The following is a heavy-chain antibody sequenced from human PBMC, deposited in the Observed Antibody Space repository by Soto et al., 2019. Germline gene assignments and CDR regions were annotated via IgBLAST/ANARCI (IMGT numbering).Heavy chain of an antibody. CDR2: IYYSGST. V-gene: IGHV4-30-4*08. CDR3: ARPLAFAGGYYFDS. D-gene: IGHD3-16*01. J-gene: IGHJ4*03. CDR1: GGSISPSDYY. Sequence: QVQLQESGPGLVKPLETLSLTCTVSGGSISPSDYYWIWLRQPPGQEREWIGYIYYSGSTYYNPSLKSRLTMSVDTSKKQFSLKLTSVTAADTAVYYCARPLAFAGGYYFDSWGQGTMVTVSS.